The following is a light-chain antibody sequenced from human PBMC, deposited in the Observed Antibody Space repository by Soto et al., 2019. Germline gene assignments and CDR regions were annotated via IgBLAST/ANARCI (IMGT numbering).Light chain of an antibody. CDR2: GAS. J-gene: IGKJ5*01. CDR3: QQYNNWPPFT. V-gene: IGKV3-15*01. CDR1: QSVGNN. Sequence: EIVLTQSPATLSLSPGERATLSCRASQSVGNNLAWYQQKPCQAPRLLIHGASTRATSIPARFSGSGSGTEFTLTISSLQSEDFAVYYCQQYNNWPPFTFGQGTRLEIK.